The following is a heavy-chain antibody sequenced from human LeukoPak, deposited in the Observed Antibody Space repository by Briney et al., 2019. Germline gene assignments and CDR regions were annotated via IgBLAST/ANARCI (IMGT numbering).Heavy chain of an antibody. D-gene: IGHD3-22*01. CDR3: ARGGYYYDSSGYGWGYNWFDP. Sequence: ASVTVSCKAPGGTFSNYAISWVRQAPGQGLDWMGGIIPIFGTANYAQKFQGRVTITTDESTSTAYMELSSLRSEDTAVYYCARGGYYYDSSGYGWGYNWFDPWGQGTLVTVSS. CDR1: GGTFSNYA. V-gene: IGHV1-69*05. J-gene: IGHJ5*02. CDR2: IIPIFGTA.